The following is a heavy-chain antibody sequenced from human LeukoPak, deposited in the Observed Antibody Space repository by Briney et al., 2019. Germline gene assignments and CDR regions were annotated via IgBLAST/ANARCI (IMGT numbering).Heavy chain of an antibody. V-gene: IGHV4-39*07. J-gene: IGHJ4*02. CDR1: GGSISSSSYY. CDR3: ARDLKIKGSSWGIDY. D-gene: IGHD6-13*01. Sequence: PSETLSLTCTVSGGSISSSSYYWGWIRQPPGKGLEWIGSIYYSGSTYYNPSLKSRVTISVDTSKNQFSLKLSSVTAADTAVYYCARDLKIKGSSWGIDYWGQGTLVTVSS. CDR2: IYYSGST.